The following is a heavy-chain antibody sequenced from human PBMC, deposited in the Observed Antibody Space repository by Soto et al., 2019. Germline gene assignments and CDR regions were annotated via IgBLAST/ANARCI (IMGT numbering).Heavy chain of an antibody. V-gene: IGHV3-23*01. Sequence: GGSLRLSCAASGFTFSSYAMSWVRQAPGKGLEWVSAISGSGGSTYYADSVKGRFTISRDNSKNTLYLQMNSLRAEDTVVYYCAKAGSDYYDSSGYYYPAGDLDYWGQGT. CDR2: ISGSGGST. J-gene: IGHJ4*02. CDR3: AKAGSDYYDSSGYYYPAGDLDY. D-gene: IGHD3-22*01. CDR1: GFTFSSYA.